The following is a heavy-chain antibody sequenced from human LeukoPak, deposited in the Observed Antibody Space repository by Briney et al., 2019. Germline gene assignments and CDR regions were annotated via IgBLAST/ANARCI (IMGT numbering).Heavy chain of an antibody. CDR1: GFTFDDYA. CDR3: AKDLSRGENYFDY. D-gene: IGHD3-16*01. CDR2: IRYDGSNK. Sequence: PGRSLRLSCAASGFTFDDYAMHWVRQAPGKGLEWVAFIRYDGSNKYYADSVKGRFTISRDNSKNTLYLQMNSLRAEDTAVYYCAKDLSRGENYFDYWGQGTLVTVSS. J-gene: IGHJ4*02. V-gene: IGHV3-30*02.